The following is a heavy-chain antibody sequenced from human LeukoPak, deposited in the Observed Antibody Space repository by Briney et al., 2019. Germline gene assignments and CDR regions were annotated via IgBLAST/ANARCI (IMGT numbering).Heavy chain of an antibody. D-gene: IGHD3-16*01. V-gene: IGHV4-34*01. Sequence: PSETLSLTCAVYGGSFSGYYWSWIRQPPGKGLEWIGEINHSGSTNYNPSLKSRVTISVDTSKNQFSLKLSSVTAADTAVYYCARGEGSYDYVWGSHLKYYFDYWGQRTLVTVSS. CDR1: GGSFSGYY. J-gene: IGHJ4*02. CDR2: INHSGST. CDR3: ARGEGSYDYVWGSHLKYYFDY.